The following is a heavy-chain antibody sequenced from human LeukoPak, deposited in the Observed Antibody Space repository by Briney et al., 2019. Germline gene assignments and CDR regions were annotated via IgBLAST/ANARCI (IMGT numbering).Heavy chain of an antibody. CDR2: IRYDGSNK. J-gene: IGHJ6*03. Sequence: AGGSLRLSCAASGFTFSSYSMSWVRQAPGKGLEWVAFIRYDGSNKYYADSVKGRFTISRDNSKNTLYLQMNSLRAEDTAVYYCAKGGLKHYYYYMDVWGKGTTVTISS. CDR3: AKGGLKHYYYYMDV. V-gene: IGHV3-30*02. CDR1: GFTFSSYS. D-gene: IGHD1-26*01.